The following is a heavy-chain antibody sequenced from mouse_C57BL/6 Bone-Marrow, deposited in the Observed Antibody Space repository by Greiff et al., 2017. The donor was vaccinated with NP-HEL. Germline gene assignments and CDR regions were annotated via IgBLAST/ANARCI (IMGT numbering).Heavy chain of an antibody. J-gene: IGHJ3*01. CDR3: ASSYYKAGFAY. D-gene: IGHD2-12*01. CDR1: GYTFTSYG. V-gene: IGHV1-81*01. CDR2: IYPRSGNT. Sequence: QVQLQQSGAELARPGASVKLSCKASGYTFTSYGISWVKQRTGQGLEWIGEIYPRSGNTYYNEKFKGKATLTADKSSSTAYMELRSLTSEDSAVYFCASSYYKAGFAYWGQGTLVTVSA.